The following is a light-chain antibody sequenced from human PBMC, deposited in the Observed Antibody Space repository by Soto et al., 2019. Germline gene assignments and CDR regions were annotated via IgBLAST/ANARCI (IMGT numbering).Light chain of an antibody. Sequence: QSALTQPSSVYGSPGQSITISCNGTSSDIGYYNFVSWYQQHPGKAPKLMIYDVSNRPSGVSNRFSASKSGNTASLTISGLQAEDEADYYCSSYTTSSTRVFGTGTKVTVL. CDR1: SSDIGYYNF. CDR3: SSYTTSSTRV. V-gene: IGLV2-14*03. CDR2: DVS. J-gene: IGLJ1*01.